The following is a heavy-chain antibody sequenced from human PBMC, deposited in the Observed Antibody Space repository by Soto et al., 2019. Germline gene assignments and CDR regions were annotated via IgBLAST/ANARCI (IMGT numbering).Heavy chain of an antibody. CDR2: ISSTGGST. D-gene: IGHD3-22*01. CDR3: VQAIFDTSGYYYAY. V-gene: IGHV3-64D*08. J-gene: IGHJ4*02. CDR1: GFTFSTYP. Sequence: PGGSLRLSCSASGFTFSTYPIHWVRQAPGKGLEYDSAISSTGGSTYYADSVKSRFTISRDNSKNTLYLQMSSLRAEDTAVYHCVQAIFDTSGYYYAYWGQGTQVTVSS.